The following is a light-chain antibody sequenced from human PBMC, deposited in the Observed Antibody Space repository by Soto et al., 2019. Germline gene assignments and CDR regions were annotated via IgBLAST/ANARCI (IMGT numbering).Light chain of an antibody. CDR3: QQTYNALAIT. CDR2: SAS. CDR1: QAIRND. V-gene: IGKV1-39*01. J-gene: IGKJ5*01. Sequence: DIQMTQSPSSLSASVGDRVTITCRASQAIRNDLGWFQQKPGKAPNLLIYSASSLQSGVPSRFSGSGSGTDFTLAISSLQPEDFATYYCQQTYNALAITFGQGTRLEIK.